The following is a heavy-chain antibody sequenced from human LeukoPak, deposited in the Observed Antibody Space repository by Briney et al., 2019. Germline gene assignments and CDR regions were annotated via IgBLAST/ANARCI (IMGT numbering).Heavy chain of an antibody. D-gene: IGHD1-1*01. CDR3: ASMYRDAFDI. CDR2: INHSGST. CDR1: GGSISSGSYY. Sequence: PSETLSLTCTVSGGSISSGSYYWSWIRQPPGKGLEWIGEINHSGSTNYNPSLKSRVTISVDTSKNQFSLKLSSVTAADTAVYYCASMYRDAFDIWGQGTMVTVSS. V-gene: IGHV4-39*07. J-gene: IGHJ3*02.